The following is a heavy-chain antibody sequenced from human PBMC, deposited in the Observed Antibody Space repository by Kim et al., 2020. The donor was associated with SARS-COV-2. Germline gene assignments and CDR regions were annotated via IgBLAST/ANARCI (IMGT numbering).Heavy chain of an antibody. J-gene: IGHJ4*02. V-gene: IGHV3-53*01. D-gene: IGHD3-22*01. CDR3: ARAHTIAGYYGSSSYYYDY. Sequence: GRFTVSRDNSKNTVYLEMNSLRAEDTAVYYCARAHTIAGYYGSSSYYYDYWGQGTLVTVSS.